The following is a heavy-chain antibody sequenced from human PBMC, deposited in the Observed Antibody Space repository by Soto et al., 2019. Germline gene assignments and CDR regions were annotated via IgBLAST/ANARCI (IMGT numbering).Heavy chain of an antibody. CDR2: INAGNGNT. J-gene: IGHJ3*02. CDR1: GYTFTDYA. D-gene: IGHD2-2*01. V-gene: IGHV1-3*01. Sequence: ASVKVSCKASGYTFTDYAMHWVRQAPGQKLEWMGWINAGNGNTKYSQKFQGRVTITRDISASTAYMELSSLRSEDTAVYYCARAGLWSHIVLVPAAICPNDALYICAQGTFVIVSS. CDR3: ARAGLWSHIVLVPAAICPNDALYI.